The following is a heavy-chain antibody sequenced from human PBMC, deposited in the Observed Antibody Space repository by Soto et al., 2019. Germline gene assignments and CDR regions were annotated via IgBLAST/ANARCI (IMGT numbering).Heavy chain of an antibody. CDR1: GGTFSSYT. V-gene: IGHV1-69*01. D-gene: IGHD4-17*01. Sequence: QVQLVQSGAEVKMPGSSVRVSCKASGGTFSSYTISWVRQAPGQGLEWMGQIIPVFGTKTYAQKFQGRVTITADESTSTASMEVNSLKSDDTAMYYCAIDIGDYPSFDYWGQGTLVSVS. CDR2: IIPVFGTK. J-gene: IGHJ4*02. CDR3: AIDIGDYPSFDY.